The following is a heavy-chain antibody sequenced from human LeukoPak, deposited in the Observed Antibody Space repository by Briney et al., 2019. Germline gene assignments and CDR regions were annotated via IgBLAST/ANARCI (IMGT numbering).Heavy chain of an antibody. D-gene: IGHD2-15*01. CDR1: GFTFSTYW. V-gene: IGHV3-7*04. J-gene: IGHJ4*02. CDR2: IKEDGSEK. CDR3: AGGYTCSY. Sequence: GGSLRLSCAASGFTFSTYWMSWVRQAPGKGLEWVANIKEDGSEKNYADSVKGRFTISRDNAKNSLYLQMNSLRAEETAVYYCAGGYTCSYWGQGTLVIVSS.